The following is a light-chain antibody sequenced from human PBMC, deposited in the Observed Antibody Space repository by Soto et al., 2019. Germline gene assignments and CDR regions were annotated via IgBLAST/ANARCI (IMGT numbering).Light chain of an antibody. Sequence: EIVLTQSPGTLSLSPGERATLSCRASLSITSNFLAWYQQKPGQAPRLLLYDASNRATGIPDRFSGSGSGTDFSLTISRLEPEDVGVYYCQQYCSSLWTFGQGTRLEIK. CDR1: LSITSNF. V-gene: IGKV3-20*01. J-gene: IGKJ1*01. CDR2: DAS. CDR3: QQYCSSLWT.